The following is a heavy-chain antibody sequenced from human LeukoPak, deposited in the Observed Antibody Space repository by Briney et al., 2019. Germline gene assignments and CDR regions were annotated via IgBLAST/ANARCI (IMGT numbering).Heavy chain of an antibody. CDR3: ARWSGSVTARNYYYYMDV. D-gene: IGHD6-6*01. CDR2: IYTSGTT. V-gene: IGHV4-61*02. J-gene: IGHJ6*03. CDR1: GGSVRRGNYY. Sequence: SQTLSLTCTVSGGSVRRGNYYWTWIRQPAGSGPEWIGRIYTSGTTDYNPSLRTRVTISVDASRNQFSLNLSSVTAADTAVYYCARWSGSVTARNYYYYMDVWGEGTTVTVSS.